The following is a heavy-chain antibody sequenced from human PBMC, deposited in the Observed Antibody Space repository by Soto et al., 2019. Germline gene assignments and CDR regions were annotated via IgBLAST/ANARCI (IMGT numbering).Heavy chain of an antibody. CDR2: ISGSGFRK. V-gene: IGHV3-23*01. D-gene: IGHD1-26*01. CDR3: AKNQGVELVPLATVDWFDP. J-gene: IGHJ5*02. CDR1: GFIFENFG. Sequence: GGSLRLSCAASGFIFENFGMSWVRQAPGKGLEWISSISGSGFRKYYADSVKGRFTISRDNSKSTVYLELNDLSAEDTAVYHCAKNQGVELVPLATVDWFDPWGQGSVVTVSS.